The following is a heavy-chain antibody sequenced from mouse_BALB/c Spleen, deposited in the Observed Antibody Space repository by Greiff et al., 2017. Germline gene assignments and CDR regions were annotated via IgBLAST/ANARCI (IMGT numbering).Heavy chain of an antibody. J-gene: IGHJ2*01. Sequence: VQLQQSGAELVRSGASVKLSCTASGFNIKDYYMHWVQQRPEQGLEWIGWIDPENGDTEYAPKFQGKATMTADTSSNTAYLQLSSLTSEDTAVYYCNSYYYGSSYFDYWGQGTTLTVSS. D-gene: IGHD1-1*01. CDR1: GFNIKDYY. CDR2: IDPENGDT. V-gene: IGHV14-4*02. CDR3: NSYYYGSSYFDY.